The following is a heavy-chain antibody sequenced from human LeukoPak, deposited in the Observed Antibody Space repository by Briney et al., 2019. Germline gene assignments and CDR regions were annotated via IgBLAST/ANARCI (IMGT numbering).Heavy chain of an antibody. CDR2: INPSGGST. Sequence: ASVKVSCKASGYTFTSYGISWVRQAPGQGLEWMGIINPSGGSTSYAQKFQGRVTMTRDTSTSTVYMELSSLRSEDTAVYYCARSSRRLRLSLDYWGQGTLVTVSS. V-gene: IGHV1-46*01. CDR1: GYTFTSYG. CDR3: ARSSRRLRLSLDY. D-gene: IGHD2-21*01. J-gene: IGHJ4*02.